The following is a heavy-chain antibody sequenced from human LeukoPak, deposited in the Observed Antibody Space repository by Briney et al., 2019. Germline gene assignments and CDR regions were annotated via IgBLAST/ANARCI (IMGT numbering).Heavy chain of an antibody. V-gene: IGHV4-34*01. CDR2: INHSGST. D-gene: IGHD6-19*01. Sequence: SETLSLTCAVYGGSFSGYYWSWIRQPPGKGLEWIGEINHSGSTNYNPSLKSRVTISVDTSKNQFFLKLSSVTAADTAVYYCARDILYSSGWYAARVGYYYYHGMDVWGQGTTVTVSS. CDR3: ARDILYSSGWYAARVGYYYYHGMDV. J-gene: IGHJ6*02. CDR1: GGSFSGYY.